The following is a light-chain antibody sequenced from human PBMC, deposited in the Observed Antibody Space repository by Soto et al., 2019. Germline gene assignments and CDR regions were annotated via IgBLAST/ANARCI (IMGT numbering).Light chain of an antibody. CDR3: AAWDDSLIGV. CDR2: SNN. Sequence: QSVLTPPPSASGTPGQRVTISCSGSSSNIGSNTVNWYQQLPGTAPKLLIYSNNHRPSGVPDRFSGSKSGTSASLAISGLQSEDEADYYCAAWDDSLIGVFGGGTKLTVL. CDR1: SSNIGSNT. J-gene: IGLJ2*01. V-gene: IGLV1-44*01.